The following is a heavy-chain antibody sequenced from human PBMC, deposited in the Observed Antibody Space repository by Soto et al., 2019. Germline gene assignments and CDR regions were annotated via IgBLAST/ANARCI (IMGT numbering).Heavy chain of an antibody. D-gene: IGHD3-22*01. V-gene: IGHV3-48*01. CDR2: ISSSSSTI. CDR1: GFTFSSYS. J-gene: IGHJ5*01. Sequence: GGSLRLSCAASGFTFSSYSMNWVRQAPGKGLEWVSYISSSSSTIYYADSVKGRFTISRDNAKNSLYLQMNGLRVEDTAIYYCAKGEALYSSHPWDSWGHGTLVTVSS. CDR3: AKGEALYSSHPWDS.